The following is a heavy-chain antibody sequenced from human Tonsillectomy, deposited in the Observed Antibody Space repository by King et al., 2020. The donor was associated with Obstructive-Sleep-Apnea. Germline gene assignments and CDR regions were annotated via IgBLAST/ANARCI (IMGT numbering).Heavy chain of an antibody. Sequence: VQLQESGPGLVKPSQTLSLTCTVSGGSISSGGYYWSWVRQHPGKCLEWVAHIYHSGSTYYNPSLKSRVTISVDTSKNQFSLKLISVTAADTAVYFCARITDYFHSWGQGTLVTVSS. V-gene: IGHV4-31*03. CDR2: IYHSGST. J-gene: IGHJ4*02. D-gene: IGHD3-10*01. CDR1: GGSISSGGYY. CDR3: ARITDYFHS.